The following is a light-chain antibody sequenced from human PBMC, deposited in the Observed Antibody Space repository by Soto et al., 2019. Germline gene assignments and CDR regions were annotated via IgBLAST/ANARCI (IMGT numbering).Light chain of an antibody. CDR3: QQYGSSVQ. J-gene: IGKJ4*02. CDR2: GAS. Sequence: EIVMTQSPATLSVSPGERATLSCRASQSVSSNLAWYQQKPGQAPRLLIYGASTRATGIPARFSGSGSGTDFTLTISRLEPEDFALYYCQQYGSSVQFGGGTKVEIK. V-gene: IGKV3-15*01. CDR1: QSVSSN.